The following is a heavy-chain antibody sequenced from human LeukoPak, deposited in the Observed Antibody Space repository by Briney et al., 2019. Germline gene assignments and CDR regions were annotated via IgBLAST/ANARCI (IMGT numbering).Heavy chain of an antibody. D-gene: IGHD1-26*01. V-gene: IGHV3-21*01. CDR1: GFTFSRYT. J-gene: IGHJ3*02. CDR2: ISSSGSYI. Sequence: KPGGSLRLSCAASGFTFSRYTMNWVRQAPGKGLEWVSSISSSGSYIYYADSVKGRFTISTDNAKNSLYLQENSLRAEDAAVYYCARDVTLPYCGSDLDAFDIWGQGTMVTVSS. CDR3: ARDVTLPYCGSDLDAFDI.